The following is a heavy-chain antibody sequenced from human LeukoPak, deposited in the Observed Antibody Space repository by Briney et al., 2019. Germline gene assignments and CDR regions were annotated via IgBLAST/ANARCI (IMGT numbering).Heavy chain of an antibody. D-gene: IGHD6-13*01. V-gene: IGHV4-4*02. CDR3: ARHFGIAAAAVETFDI. CDR1: GGSISSSNW. J-gene: IGHJ3*02. Sequence: PSETLSLTCAVSGGSISSSNWWSWVRQPPGKGLEWIGEIYHSGSTNYNPSLKSRVTISVDKSKNQFSLKLSSVTAADTAVYYCARHFGIAAAAVETFDIWGQGTMVTVSS. CDR2: IYHSGST.